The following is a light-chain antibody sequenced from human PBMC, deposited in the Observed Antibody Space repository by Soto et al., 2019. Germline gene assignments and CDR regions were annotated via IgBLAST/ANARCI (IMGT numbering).Light chain of an antibody. CDR2: SNN. Sequence: QSVLTQPPSASGTPGQRVTISCSGSSSNIGSNTVNWYQQLPGTAPKLLIYSNNQRPSGVPDRFSDSKSGTSASVAISGLQSEDECDYYGVAVEDSVNSPVFGGGTKLAVL. V-gene: IGLV1-44*01. CDR3: VAVEDSVNSPV. J-gene: IGLJ2*01. CDR1: SSNIGSNT.